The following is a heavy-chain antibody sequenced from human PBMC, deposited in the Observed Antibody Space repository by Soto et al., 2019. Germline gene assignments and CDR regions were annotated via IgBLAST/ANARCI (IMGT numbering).Heavy chain of an antibody. CDR2: INHSGST. J-gene: IGHJ1*01. Sequence: QVQLQQWGAGLLKPSETLSLTCAVYGGSFSGYYWSWIRQPPGKGLEWIGEINHSGSTNYNPSLKSRVTISVDTSKNQFSLKLSSVIAADTAVYYCARVSRITMISYFQHWGQGTLVTVSS. CDR1: GGSFSGYY. D-gene: IGHD3-22*01. CDR3: ARVSRITMISYFQH. V-gene: IGHV4-34*01.